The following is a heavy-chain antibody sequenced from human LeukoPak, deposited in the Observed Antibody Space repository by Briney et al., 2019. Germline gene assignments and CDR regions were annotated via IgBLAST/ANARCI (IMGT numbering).Heavy chain of an antibody. V-gene: IGHV3-30*02. J-gene: IGHJ3*02. CDR2: IRYDGSNK. CDR1: GFTFSSYG. Sequence: PGGSLRLSCAASGFTFSSYGMHWVRQAPGKGLEWVAFIRYDGSNKYYADSVKGRFTISRDNSKNTLYLQMNSLRPEDTAVYYCARGLGYYDSSGYSAFDIWGQGTMVTVSP. CDR3: ARGLGYYDSSGYSAFDI. D-gene: IGHD3-22*01.